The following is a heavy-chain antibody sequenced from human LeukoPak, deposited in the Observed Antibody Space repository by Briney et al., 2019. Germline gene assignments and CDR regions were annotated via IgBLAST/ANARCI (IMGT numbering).Heavy chain of an antibody. CDR1: GGTFSSYY. J-gene: IGHJ4*02. CDR2: IHYSGSA. CDR3: ARWYSSGWAFDY. D-gene: IGHD6-19*01. V-gene: IGHV4-59*08. Sequence: SETLSLTCTVSGGTFSSYYWNWIRQPPGKGLEWIGYIHYSGSAKYNPSLKSRVTISVDTSKNQFSLKLSSVTAADTAVYYCARWYSSGWAFDYWGQGTLVTVSS.